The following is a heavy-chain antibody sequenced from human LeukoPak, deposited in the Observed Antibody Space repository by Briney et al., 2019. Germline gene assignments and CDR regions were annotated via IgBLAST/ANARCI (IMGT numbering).Heavy chain of an antibody. CDR2: INHSGST. CDR1: GGSFSGYY. J-gene: IGHJ3*02. D-gene: IGHD3-22*01. Sequence: SETLSLTCAVYGGSFSGYYWSWIRQPPGKGLEWIGEINHSGSTNYNPSLKIRVTISVDTSKNQFSLKLSSVTAADTAVYYCARLLRGGRDTPMVTMIVVRAKSGAFDIWGQGTMVTVSS. CDR3: ARLLRGGRDTPMVTMIVVRAKSGAFDI. V-gene: IGHV4-34*01.